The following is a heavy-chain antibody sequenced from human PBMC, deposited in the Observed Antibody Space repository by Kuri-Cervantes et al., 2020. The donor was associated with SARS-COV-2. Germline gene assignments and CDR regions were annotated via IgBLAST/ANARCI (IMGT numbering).Heavy chain of an antibody. D-gene: IGHD3-10*01. CDR1: GFTFGDYA. CDR2: IRSKAYGGTT. J-gene: IGHJ6*02. V-gene: IGHV3-49*04. CDR3: TRDIYYALLGYYYGMDV. Sequence: GGSLRLSCTASGFTFGDYAMSWVRQAPGKGLEWVGFIRSKAYGGTTEYAASVKGRFTISRDDSKSIAYPQMNSLKTEDTAVYYCTRDIYYALLGYYYGMDVWGQGTTVTVSS.